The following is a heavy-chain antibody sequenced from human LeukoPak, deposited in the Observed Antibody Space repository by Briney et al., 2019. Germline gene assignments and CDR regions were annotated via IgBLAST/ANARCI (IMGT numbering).Heavy chain of an antibody. CDR3: AKPAGEWLVYNRVDP. J-gene: IGHJ5*02. CDR1: GFTFSSYA. CDR2: ISGSGGST. V-gene: IGHV3-23*01. D-gene: IGHD6-19*01. Sequence: GGSLRLSCAASGFTFSSYAMSWVRQAPGKGLEWVSAISGSGGSTYYADSVKGRFTISRDNSKNTLYLQMNSLRAEDTAVYYLAKPAGEWLVYNRVDPLGQGTLVTVPS.